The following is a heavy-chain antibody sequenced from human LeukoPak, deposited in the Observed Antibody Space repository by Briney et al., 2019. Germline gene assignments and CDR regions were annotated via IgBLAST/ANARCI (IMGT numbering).Heavy chain of an antibody. CDR2: ISSSSSYI. CDR3: ARDQWELPTGDYYYGMDV. Sequence: GGSLRLSCAASGFTFSSYSMNWVRQAPGKGLEWVSSISSSSSYIYYADSVKGRFTISRDNAKNSLYLQMNSLRAEDTAVYYCARDQWELPTGDYYYGMDVWGQGTTVTVSS. J-gene: IGHJ6*02. V-gene: IGHV3-21*01. D-gene: IGHD1-26*01. CDR1: GFTFSSYS.